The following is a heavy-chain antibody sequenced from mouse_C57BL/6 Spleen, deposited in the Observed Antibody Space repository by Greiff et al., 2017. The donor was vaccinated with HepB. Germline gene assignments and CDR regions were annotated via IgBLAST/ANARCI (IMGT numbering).Heavy chain of an antibody. CDR1: GFNIKDYY. Sequence: EVKLVESGAELVKPGASVKLSCTASGFNIKDYYMHWVKQRTEQGLEWIGRIDPEDGETKYAPKFQGKATITADTSSNTAYLQLSSLTSEDTAVYYCARCRRWLPEIAMDYWGQGTSVTVSS. J-gene: IGHJ4*01. CDR2: IDPEDGET. D-gene: IGHD2-3*01. CDR3: ARCRRWLPEIAMDY. V-gene: IGHV14-2*01.